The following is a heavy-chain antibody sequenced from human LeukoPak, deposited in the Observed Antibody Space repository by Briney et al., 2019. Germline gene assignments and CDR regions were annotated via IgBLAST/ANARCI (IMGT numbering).Heavy chain of an antibody. CDR1: GGSISNYF. CDR3: ARRPTGDPKFDY. J-gene: IGHJ4*02. D-gene: IGHD7-27*01. V-gene: IGHV4-59*08. Sequence: SETLSLTCSVSGGSISNYFWTWIRQPPGKGLEWIGYTYSSGSTYYNPSLKSRVTISVDTSKNRFSLKLSTVTAADTAVYYCARRPTGDPKFDYWGQGTLVTVSS. CDR2: TYSSGST.